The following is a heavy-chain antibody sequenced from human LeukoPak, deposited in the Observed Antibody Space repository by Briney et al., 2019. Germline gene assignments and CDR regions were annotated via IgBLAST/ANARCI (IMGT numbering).Heavy chain of an antibody. CDR2: ISSSSSYI. J-gene: IGHJ5*02. CDR3: ARGGWNNWFDP. CDR1: GFTFSSYS. Sequence: PGGSLRLSCAASGFTFSSYSMNWVRQAPGKGLEWVSSISSSSSYIYYADSVKGRFTISRDNAKNSLYPQMNSLRAEDTAVYYCARGGWNNWFDPWGQGTLVTVSS. V-gene: IGHV3-21*01. D-gene: IGHD6-19*01.